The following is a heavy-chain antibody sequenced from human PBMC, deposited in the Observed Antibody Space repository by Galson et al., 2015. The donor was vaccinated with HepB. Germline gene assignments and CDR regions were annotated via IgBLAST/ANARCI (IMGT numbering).Heavy chain of an antibody. CDR3: ARDRRAERITMVRGSVGFDP. V-gene: IGHV3-48*02. Sequence: LRLSCAASGFTFSSYSMHWVRQAPGKGLEWVSYISSSSSTIYYADSVKGRFTISRDNAKNSLYLQMNSLRDEDTAVYYCARDRRAERITMVRGSVGFDPWGQGTLVTVSS. CDR2: ISSSSSTI. J-gene: IGHJ5*02. D-gene: IGHD3-10*01. CDR1: GFTFSSYS.